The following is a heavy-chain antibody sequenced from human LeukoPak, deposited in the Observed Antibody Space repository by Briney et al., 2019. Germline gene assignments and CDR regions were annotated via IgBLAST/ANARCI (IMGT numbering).Heavy chain of an antibody. CDR1: GFTFSSSG. Sequence: GGSLRLSCAASGFTFSSSGMHWVRQAPGKGLEWVAVISYDGSNKYYADSVKGRFTISRDNSKNTLYLQMNSLRAEDTAVYYCAKESPGYSYGWYYYYGMDVWGQGTTVTVSS. CDR3: AKESPGYSYGWYYYYGMDV. CDR2: ISYDGSNK. J-gene: IGHJ6*02. V-gene: IGHV3-30*18. D-gene: IGHD5-18*01.